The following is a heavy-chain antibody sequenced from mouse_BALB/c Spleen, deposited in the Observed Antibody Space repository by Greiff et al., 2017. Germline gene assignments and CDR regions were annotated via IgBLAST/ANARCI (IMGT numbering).Heavy chain of an antibody. CDR1: GFTFSSYA. J-gene: IGHJ2*01. CDR2: ISSGGST. V-gene: IGHV5-6-5*01. Sequence: EVQGVESGGGLVKPGGSLKLSCAASGFTFSSYAMSWVRQTPEKRLEWVASISSGGSTYYPDSVKGRFTISRDNARNILYLQMSSLRSEDTAMYYCARRDRFDYWGQGTTLTVSS. CDR3: ARRDRFDY.